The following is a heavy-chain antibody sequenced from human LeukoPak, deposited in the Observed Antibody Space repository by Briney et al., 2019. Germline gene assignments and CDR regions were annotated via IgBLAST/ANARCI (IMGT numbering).Heavy chain of an antibody. D-gene: IGHD2-15*01. V-gene: IGHV5-51*01. J-gene: IGHJ4*02. CDR2: IYPDDSDT. CDR3: AGLPYCSGRSCSYFDY. CDR1: GYRFTSYW. Sequence: GASLKISCKGSGYRFTSYWIAWVRQMPRKGLEWMGIIYPDDSDTRYSPSFQGQVTMSADKSISTAYLQWSSLKASDTAMYYCAGLPYCSGRSCSYFDYWGQGTLVTVSS.